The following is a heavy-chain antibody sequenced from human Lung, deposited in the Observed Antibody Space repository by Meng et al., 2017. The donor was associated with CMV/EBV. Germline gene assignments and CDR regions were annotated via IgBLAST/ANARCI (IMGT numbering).Heavy chain of an antibody. J-gene: IGHJ6*02. CDR3: AKDMIAATGVGYRYYYYAMDV. CDR2: ISWNHGNI. V-gene: IGHV3-9*01. CDR1: GFTFDDYA. Sequence: GGSLRLXXVASGFTFDDYAMHWVRQAPGKGLEWVSGISWNHGNIAYADSVKGRFTISRDNRKNSLYLQMNSLRPEDTAVYYCAKDMIAATGVGYRYYYYAMDVWGQGTXVTVSS. D-gene: IGHD6-13*01.